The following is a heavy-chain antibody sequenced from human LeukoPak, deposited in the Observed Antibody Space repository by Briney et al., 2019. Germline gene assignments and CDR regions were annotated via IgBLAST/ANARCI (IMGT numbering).Heavy chain of an antibody. J-gene: IGHJ4*02. Sequence: ASVKVSCKASGGTFSSYAISWVRQAPGQGLEWMGGIIPIFGTANYAQKFQGRVTITADESTSTAYMELSSLRSEDTAVYYCATPIPIFGVGTDQRFDYWGQGTLVTVSS. CDR1: GGTFSSYA. CDR2: IIPIFGTA. D-gene: IGHD3-3*01. CDR3: ATPIPIFGVGTDQRFDY. V-gene: IGHV1-69*13.